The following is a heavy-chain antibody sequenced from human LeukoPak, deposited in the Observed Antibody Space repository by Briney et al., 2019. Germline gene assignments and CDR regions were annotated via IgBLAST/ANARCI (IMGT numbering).Heavy chain of an antibody. CDR1: GGSFSGSY. Sequence: PSETLSLTCAVHGGSFSGSYWSWIRQPPEKGLEWIGEISHRGSTNYNPSLKSRVTISIDTSKTQFSLQLTSVTAADTAVYYCAEDLHSSTWDLGQGTLVTVSS. V-gene: IGHV4-34*01. CDR2: ISHRGST. D-gene: IGHD6-13*01. J-gene: IGHJ4*02. CDR3: AEDLHSSTWD.